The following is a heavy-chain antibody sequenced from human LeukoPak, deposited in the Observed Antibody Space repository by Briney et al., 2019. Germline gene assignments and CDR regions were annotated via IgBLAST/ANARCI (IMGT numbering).Heavy chain of an antibody. V-gene: IGHV1-2*02. D-gene: IGHD2-2*01. CDR3: ARTGGDIVVVPAAHWFGP. Sequence: ASVKVSCKASGYTFTGYYMHWVRQAPGQGLEWMGWINPNSGGTNYAQKFQGRVTMTRDTSISTAYMELSRLRSDDTAVYYCARTGGDIVVVPAAHWFGPWGQGTLVTVSS. CDR2: INPNSGGT. CDR1: GYTFTGYY. J-gene: IGHJ5*02.